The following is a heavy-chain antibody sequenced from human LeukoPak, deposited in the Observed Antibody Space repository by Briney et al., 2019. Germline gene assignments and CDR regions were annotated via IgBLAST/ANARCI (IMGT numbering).Heavy chain of an antibody. V-gene: IGHV3-20*01. CDR1: GFIFSNYE. CDR3: ARAPYGSGSHFDY. D-gene: IGHD3-10*01. J-gene: IGHJ4*02. CDR2: INWNGGST. Sequence: GGSLRLSCAASGFIFSNYEMNWVRQAPGKGLEWVSGINWNGGSTGYADSVKGRFTISRDNAKNSLYLQMNSLRAEDTVLYHCARAPYGSGSHFDYWGQGTLVTVSS.